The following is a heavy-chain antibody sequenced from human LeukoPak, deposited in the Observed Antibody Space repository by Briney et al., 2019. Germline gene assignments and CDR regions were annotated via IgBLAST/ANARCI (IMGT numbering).Heavy chain of an antibody. D-gene: IGHD2-15*01. CDR1: GFTFSSYA. J-gene: IGHJ4*02. CDR2: ISGSGGST. V-gene: IGHV3-23*01. CDR3: AKLESHVVVHDY. Sequence: GGSLRLPCAASGFTFSSYAMSWVRQAPGKGLEWVSAISGSGGSTYYADSVKGRFTISRDNSKNTLYLQMNSLRAEDTAVYYCAKLESHVVVHDYWGQGTLVTVSS.